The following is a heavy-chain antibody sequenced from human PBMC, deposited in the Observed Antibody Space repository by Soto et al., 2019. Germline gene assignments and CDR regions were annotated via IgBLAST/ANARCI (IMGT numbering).Heavy chain of an antibody. CDR1: GGSFSGYY. J-gene: IGHJ5*02. CDR3: ARSRTGAATPSQGWFDP. Sequence: QVQLQQWGAGLLKPSETLSLTCAVYGGSFSGYYWSWIRQPPGKGLEWIGEINHSGSTNYNSSLKRRVTISVDTSKNQFSLKLSSVTAADTAVYYCARSRTGAATPSQGWFDPWGQGTLVTVSS. V-gene: IGHV4-34*01. D-gene: IGHD2-15*01. CDR2: INHSGST.